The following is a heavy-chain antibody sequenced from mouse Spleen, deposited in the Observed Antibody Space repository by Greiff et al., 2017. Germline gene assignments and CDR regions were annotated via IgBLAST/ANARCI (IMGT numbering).Heavy chain of an antibody. Sequence: EVQGVESVAELVRPGASVKLSCTASGFNIKNTYMHWVKQRPEQGLEWIGRIDPANGNTKYAPKFQGKATITADTSSNTAYLQLSSLTSEDTAIYYCARAERGNYYGSSPWFAYWGQGTLVTVSA. CDR3: ARAERGNYYGSSPWFAY. CDR2: IDPANGNT. CDR1: GFNIKNTY. V-gene: IGHV14-3*01. D-gene: IGHD1-1*01. J-gene: IGHJ3*01.